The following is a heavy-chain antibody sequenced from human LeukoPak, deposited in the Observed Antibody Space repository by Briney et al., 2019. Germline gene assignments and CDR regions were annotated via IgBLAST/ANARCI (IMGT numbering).Heavy chain of an antibody. J-gene: IGHJ4*02. CDR3: ARGTGIRTYFDY. Sequence: GGTLRLSCAASGFTFSSYGMHWVRQAPGKGLEWVAVIGYDGSNKYYADSVKGRFTISRDNSKNTLYLQMNSLRAEDTAVYYCARGTGIRTYFDYWGQGTLVTV. CDR1: GFTFSSYG. D-gene: IGHD1-1*01. CDR2: IGYDGSNK. V-gene: IGHV3-33*01.